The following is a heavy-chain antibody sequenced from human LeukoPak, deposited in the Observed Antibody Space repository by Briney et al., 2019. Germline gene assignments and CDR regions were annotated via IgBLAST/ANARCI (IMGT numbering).Heavy chain of an antibody. D-gene: IGHD3-22*01. CDR1: GYSFTSYW. J-gene: IGHJ4*02. V-gene: IGHV5-51*01. CDR3: ARQAEYYYDSSGYFLSYYFDY. CDR2: IYPGDSDT. Sequence: PGESLKISCKGSGYSFTSYWIGWVRQMPGKGLEWMGIIYPGDSDTRYSPSFQGQVTISADKSISTAYLQWSSLKASDTAMYYCARQAEYYYDSSGYFLSYYFDYWGQGTLVTVSS.